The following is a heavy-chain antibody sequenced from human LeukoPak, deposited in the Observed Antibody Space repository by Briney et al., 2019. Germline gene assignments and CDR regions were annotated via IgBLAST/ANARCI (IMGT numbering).Heavy chain of an antibody. D-gene: IGHD4-17*01. CDR1: GYTFTGYY. CDR3: ARGLYYGDYYCYYGMDV. V-gene: IGHV1-2*04. Sequence: ASVKVSCKASGYTFTGYYMHWVRQAPGQGLEWMGWINPNSGGTNYAQKFQGWVTMTRDTSISTAYMELSRLRSDDTAVYYCARGLYYGDYYCYYGMDVWGQGTTVTVSS. J-gene: IGHJ6*02. CDR2: INPNSGGT.